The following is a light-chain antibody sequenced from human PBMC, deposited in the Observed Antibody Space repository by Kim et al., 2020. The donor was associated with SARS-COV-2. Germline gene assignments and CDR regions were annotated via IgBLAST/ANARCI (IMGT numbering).Light chain of an antibody. J-gene: IGKJ1*01. CDR1: QSIDNW. V-gene: IGKV1-5*03. CDR3: QQYNSYSLWT. CDR2: KAS. Sequence: DIQMTQSPSTLSASVGDRVTITCRASQSIDNWLAWYQQKPGRAPKLLIYKASSLESGVPSRFSGSGSGTEFTLTISSLQPDDFATYYCQQYNSYSLWTFGQGTKVDIK.